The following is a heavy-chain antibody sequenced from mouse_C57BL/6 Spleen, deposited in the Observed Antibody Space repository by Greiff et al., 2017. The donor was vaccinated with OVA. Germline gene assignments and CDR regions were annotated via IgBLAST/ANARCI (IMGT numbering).Heavy chain of an antibody. Sequence: VLLQQPGTDLVKPGASVTLSCTASGYTFTSYWIHWVQQRPGQGLEWMGNINPGNGATNYNEQFKSKATLTVDKSSSTAYMQLSSLTSEDLAVYDCAREEPIPSVVGVWGTGTTVTVSS. V-gene: IGHV1-53*01. CDR3: AREEPIPSVVGV. CDR2: INPGNGAT. J-gene: IGHJ1*03. D-gene: IGHD1-1*01. CDR1: GYTFTSYW.